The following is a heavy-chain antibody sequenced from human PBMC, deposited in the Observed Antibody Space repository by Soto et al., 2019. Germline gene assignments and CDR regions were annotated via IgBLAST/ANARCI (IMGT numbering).Heavy chain of an antibody. CDR1: GDSISSAGYY. CDR3: ARDDYDDGGKDWFDP. D-gene: IGHD4-17*01. J-gene: IGHJ5*02. CDR2: IYYSGDT. V-gene: IGHV4-31*03. Sequence: QVQLQESGPGLVKPSQTLSLTCTVSGDSISSAGYYWSWIRQHPVKGLEWIGNIYYSGDTHYNPSLMSRVAISMDTSKNQFSLKLSAVTAADTAVYYCARDDYDDGGKDWFDPWGQGTLVTVSS.